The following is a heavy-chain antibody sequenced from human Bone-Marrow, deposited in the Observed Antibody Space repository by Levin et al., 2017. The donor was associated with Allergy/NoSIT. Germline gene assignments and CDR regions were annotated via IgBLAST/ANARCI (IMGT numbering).Heavy chain of an antibody. V-gene: IGHV3-30-3*01. CDR2: ISYDGSNK. D-gene: IGHD5-12*01. Sequence: GESLKISCAASGFTFSSYAMHWVRQAPGKGLEWVAVISYDGSNKYYADSVKGRFTISRDNSKNTLYLQMNSLRAEDTAVYYCARVSESGYDYPRYWGQGTLVTVSS. CDR1: GFTFSSYA. J-gene: IGHJ4*02. CDR3: ARVSESGYDYPRY.